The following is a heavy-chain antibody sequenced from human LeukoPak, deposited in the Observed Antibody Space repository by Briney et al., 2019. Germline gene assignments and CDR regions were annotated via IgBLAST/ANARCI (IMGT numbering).Heavy chain of an antibody. Sequence: SETLSLTCTVSGGSISSYYWSWIRQPPGKGLEWIGYIYYSGSTNYNPSLKSRVTISVDTSKNQFSLKLSSVTAADTAVYYCAREYYYEGDGYFDYWGQGTLVTVSS. CDR3: AREYYYEGDGYFDY. V-gene: IGHV4-59*01. D-gene: IGHD3-22*01. J-gene: IGHJ4*02. CDR1: GGSISSYY. CDR2: IYYSGST.